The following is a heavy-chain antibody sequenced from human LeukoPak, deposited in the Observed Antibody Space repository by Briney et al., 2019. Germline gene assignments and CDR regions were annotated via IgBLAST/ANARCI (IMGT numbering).Heavy chain of an antibody. D-gene: IGHD3-3*02. V-gene: IGHV3-23*01. J-gene: IGHJ4*02. CDR2: ISGSGGST. CDR1: GFTFSSYA. Sequence: PGGSLRLSCAASGFTFSSYAMHWVRQAPGKGLEWVSAISGSGGSTYYADSVKGRFTISRDNSKNTLYLQMNSLRAEDTAVYYCAKDSKAVIYYFDYWGQGTLVTVSS. CDR3: AKDSKAVIYYFDY.